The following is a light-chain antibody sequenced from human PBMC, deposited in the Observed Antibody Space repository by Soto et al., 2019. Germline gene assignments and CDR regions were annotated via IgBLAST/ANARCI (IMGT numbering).Light chain of an antibody. CDR2: GAS. Sequence: EIVLTPSPATLSLSPVERATLSCRASQSVSSSYLAWYQQKPGQAPRLLIYGASSRATGIPDRFSGSGSGTDFTLTISRLEPEDFAVYYRQQRSNWPLVTFGGGTKVDIK. CDR1: QSVSSSY. V-gene: IGKV3D-20*02. J-gene: IGKJ4*01. CDR3: QQRSNWPLVT.